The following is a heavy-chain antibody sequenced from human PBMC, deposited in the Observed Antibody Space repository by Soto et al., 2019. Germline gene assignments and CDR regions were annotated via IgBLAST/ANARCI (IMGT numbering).Heavy chain of an antibody. D-gene: IGHD3-10*01. CDR1: GGSISSSNW. CDR2: IYHSGST. CDR3: ARVSGSYYYGMDV. J-gene: IGHJ6*02. Sequence: SETLSLTCAVSGGSISSSNWWSRVRQPPGKGLEWIGEIYHSGSTNYNPSLKRRVTISVDKSKNQFSLKLSSVTAADTAVYYCARVSGSYYYGMDVWGQGTTVTVSS. V-gene: IGHV4-4*02.